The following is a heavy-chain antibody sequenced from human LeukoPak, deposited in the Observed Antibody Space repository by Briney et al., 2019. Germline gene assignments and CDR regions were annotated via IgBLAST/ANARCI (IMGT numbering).Heavy chain of an antibody. V-gene: IGHV4-59*08. CDR2: IYYSGST. Sequence: SETLSLTCTVSGGSISSYYWSWIRQPPRKGLEWIGYIYYSGSTNYNPSLKSRVTISVDTSKNQFSLKLSSVTAADTAVYYCARHFRIAAAGTITRNYYYGMDVWGQGTTVTVSS. D-gene: IGHD6-13*01. CDR1: GGSISSYY. CDR3: ARHFRIAAAGTITRNYYYGMDV. J-gene: IGHJ6*02.